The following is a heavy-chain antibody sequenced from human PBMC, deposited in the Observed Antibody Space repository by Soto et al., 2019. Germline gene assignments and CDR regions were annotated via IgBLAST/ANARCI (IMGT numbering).Heavy chain of an antibody. CDR2: IDPSDSYT. CDR3: ATRYDSSGSYYYGMEV. J-gene: IGHJ6*02. Sequence: GESLKISCKGSGYSFTSYWISWVRQMPGKGLEWMGRIDPSDSYTNYSPSFQGHVTISADKSISTAYLQWSSLKASDTAMYYCATRYDSSGSYYYGMEVWGQGTTVTV. CDR1: GYSFTSYW. V-gene: IGHV5-10-1*01. D-gene: IGHD3-22*01.